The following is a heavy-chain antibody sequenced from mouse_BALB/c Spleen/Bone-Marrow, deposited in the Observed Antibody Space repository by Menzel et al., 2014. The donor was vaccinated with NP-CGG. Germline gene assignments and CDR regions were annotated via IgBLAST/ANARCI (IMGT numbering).Heavy chain of an antibody. CDR2: IYPGGGNT. J-gene: IGHJ1*01. D-gene: IGHD1-1*01. CDR1: GYTFTDYY. V-gene: IGHV1-84*02. Sequence: VQLQQSGPELVKPGASVKISCKASGYTFTDYYINWVKQKPGQGLEWIGWIYPGGGNTKYNEKFKGKATLTVDTSSSTAYMQLSSLTSEDTAVYFCARPPYYYGSSYYWYFDVWGAGTTVTVSS. CDR3: ARPPYYYGSSYYWYFDV.